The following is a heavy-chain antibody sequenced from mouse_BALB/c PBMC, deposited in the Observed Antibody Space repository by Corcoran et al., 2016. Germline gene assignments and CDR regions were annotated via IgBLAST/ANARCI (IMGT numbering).Heavy chain of an antibody. CDR3: ATTVVAPMDY. V-gene: IGHV9-3-1*01. CDR2: INTYTGEP. Sequence: QIQLVQSGPELKKPGETVKISCKASGYTFTNYGMNWVKQAPGKGLKWMGWINTYTGEPTYADDFKGRFAFSLETSASTAYLQINNLKNEDTATYFCATTVVAPMDYWGQGTSVTVSS. J-gene: IGHJ4*01. D-gene: IGHD1-1*01. CDR1: GYTFTNYG.